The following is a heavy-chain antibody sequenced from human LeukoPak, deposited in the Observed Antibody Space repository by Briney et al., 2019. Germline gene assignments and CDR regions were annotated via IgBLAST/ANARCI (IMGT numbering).Heavy chain of an antibody. D-gene: IGHD3-16*02. CDR2: INHSGST. J-gene: IGHJ4*02. V-gene: IGHV4-34*01. Sequence: PSETLSLTCAVYGGSFSGYYWSWIRQPPGKGLEWIGEINHSGSTNYNPSLKSRVTISVDTSKNQFSLKLSSVTAADTAVYYCARVKAVKVDYDYVWGSYRLFDYWGQGTLVTVSS. CDR3: ARVKAVKVDYDYVWGSYRLFDY. CDR1: GGSFSGYY.